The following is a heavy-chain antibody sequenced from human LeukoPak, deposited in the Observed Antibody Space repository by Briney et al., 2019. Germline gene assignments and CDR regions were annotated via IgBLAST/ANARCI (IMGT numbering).Heavy chain of an antibody. J-gene: IGHJ4*02. CDR1: GFTFSSYA. D-gene: IGHD3-16*02. V-gene: IGHV3-23*01. Sequence: GGSLRLSCAASGFTFSSYAMSWVRQAPGKGLEWVSAISGSGGSTYYADSVKGRFTISRDNSKTTLYLQMNSLRAEDTAVYYCARISRLRLGELSFDYWGQGTLVTVSS. CDR3: ARISRLRLGELSFDY. CDR2: ISGSGGST.